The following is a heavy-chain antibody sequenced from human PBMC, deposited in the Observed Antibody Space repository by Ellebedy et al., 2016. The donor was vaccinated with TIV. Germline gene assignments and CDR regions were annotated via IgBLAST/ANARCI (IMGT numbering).Heavy chain of an antibody. CDR1: GFTFSSYG. V-gene: IGHV3-33*01. Sequence: GGSLRLXXAASGFTFSSYGMHWVRQAPGKGLEWVAVIWYDGSNKYYADSVKGRFTISRDNSKNTLYLQMNSLRAEDTAVYYCATPGYSYGSWGQGTLVTVSS. CDR3: ATPGYSYGS. D-gene: IGHD5-18*01. J-gene: IGHJ4*02. CDR2: IWYDGSNK.